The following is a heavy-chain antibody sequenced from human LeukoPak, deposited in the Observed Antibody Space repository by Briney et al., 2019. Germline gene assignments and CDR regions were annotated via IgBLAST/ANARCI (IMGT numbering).Heavy chain of an antibody. V-gene: IGHV4-61*08. CDR3: ASASSSGWTFDF. CDR2: MSYSGSS. CDR1: GDSISSSDYY. J-gene: IGHJ4*02. Sequence: SETPSLTCTVSGDSISSSDYYWSWIRQPPGKGLEWIGYMSYSGSSNYNPSLKSRLTISVDTSKNQFSLKLSSVTAADTAVYYRASASSSGWTFDFWGQGTLVTVFS. D-gene: IGHD6-19*01.